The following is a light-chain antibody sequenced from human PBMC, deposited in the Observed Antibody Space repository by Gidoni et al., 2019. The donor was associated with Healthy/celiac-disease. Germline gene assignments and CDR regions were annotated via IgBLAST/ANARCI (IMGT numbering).Light chain of an antibody. CDR1: QSISSY. J-gene: IGKJ1*01. CDR3: QQSYSTPRT. Sequence: DIQITQSTSALSASVGDRVTITCTASQSISSYLTWYQPKPGNAPKLLIYAASSLQSGVPSRFSGSGSGTDFTLTISSLQPEDFATYYCQQSYSTPRTFGQGTKVEIK. CDR2: AAS. V-gene: IGKV1-39*01.